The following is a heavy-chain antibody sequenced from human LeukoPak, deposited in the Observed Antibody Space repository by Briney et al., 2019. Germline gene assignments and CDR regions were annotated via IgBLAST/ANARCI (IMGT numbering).Heavy chain of an antibody. J-gene: IGHJ4*02. CDR2: IGGSGGST. V-gene: IGHV3-23*01. CDR3: ATHHYDSTGYYGELDY. Sequence: GGSLRLSCAASGFTFSNYGMSWVRQAPGKGLEWVTAIGGSGGSTHYADSVKGRFTISRDNSKNTLYLQMISLRAEDTVVYYCATHHYDSTGYYGELDYWGQGTLVTVSS. D-gene: IGHD3-22*01. CDR1: GFTFSNYG.